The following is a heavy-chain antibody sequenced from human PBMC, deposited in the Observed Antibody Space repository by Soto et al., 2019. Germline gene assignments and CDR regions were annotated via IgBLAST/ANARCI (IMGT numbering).Heavy chain of an antibody. D-gene: IGHD5-12*01. Sequence: QVQLVQSGAEVKKPGSSVKVSCKASGGTFSSYAISWVRQAPGQGLEWMGGIIPIFGTPNYAQKFQGRVTITADKSTSTAYMELSSLRSEGTAVYYCARDRNSGYDLRLNWFDPWGQGTLVTVSS. J-gene: IGHJ5*02. CDR3: ARDRNSGYDLRLNWFDP. CDR1: GGTFSSYA. CDR2: IIPIFGTP. V-gene: IGHV1-69*06.